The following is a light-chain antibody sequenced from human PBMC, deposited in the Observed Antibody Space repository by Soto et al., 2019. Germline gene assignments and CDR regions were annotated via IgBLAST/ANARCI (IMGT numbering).Light chain of an antibody. CDR3: QQYGSSPYT. CDR2: GAY. Sequence: EIVLTQSPGTLSLSPGERATLSCRAGQSVRSSYLAWYQQKPGQAPRLLIYGAYSRATGNPDRFSGSGSGTDFTLTISRLEPEDFAVYYCQQYGSSPYTFGQGTKLEIK. CDR1: QSVRSSY. J-gene: IGKJ2*01. V-gene: IGKV3-20*01.